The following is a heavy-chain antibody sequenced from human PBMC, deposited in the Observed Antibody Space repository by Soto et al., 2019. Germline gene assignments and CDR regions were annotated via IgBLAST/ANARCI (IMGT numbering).Heavy chain of an antibody. V-gene: IGHV3-23*01. J-gene: IGHJ3*02. CDR3: SRDPNGDYIGAFDN. CDR2: ITGNGDYA. CDR1: GFTFSIFA. Sequence: GGSLRLSCAASGFTFSIFAMTWVRQAPGKGLEWVASITGNGDYARYTDSVQGRFTISRDNSKNTLYLQMNSLRTEDTALYYCSRDPNGDYIGAFDNWAQGTMVTVSS. D-gene: IGHD4-17*01.